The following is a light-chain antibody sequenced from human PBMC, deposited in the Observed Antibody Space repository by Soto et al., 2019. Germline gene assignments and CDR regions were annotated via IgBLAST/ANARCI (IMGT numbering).Light chain of an antibody. CDR1: QSVSSTY. CDR2: RAS. V-gene: IGKV3-20*01. Sequence: EIVLPQSSGTLSLSPGERVTLSCRASQSVSSTYLAWYQQKSGQAPRLLIYRASTRATGIPDRFSGSGSGTDFSLIISRLEPEDSAVYYCQQYAASPLTFGGGTKLEIK. J-gene: IGKJ4*01. CDR3: QQYAASPLT.